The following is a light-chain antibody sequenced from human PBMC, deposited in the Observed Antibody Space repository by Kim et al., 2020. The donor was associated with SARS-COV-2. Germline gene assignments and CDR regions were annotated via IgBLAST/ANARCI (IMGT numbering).Light chain of an antibody. CDR3: CSYAGSGTWV. Sequence: QSALTQPASVSGSPGQSITISCTGTSSDVGSYNLVSWYQQHPGKAPKLMICEVSQRPSGVSNRFSGSKSGNTASLTISGLQAEDEADYCCCSYAGSGTWVFGGGTQLTVL. CDR1: SSDVGSYNL. CDR2: EVS. V-gene: IGLV2-23*02. J-gene: IGLJ3*02.